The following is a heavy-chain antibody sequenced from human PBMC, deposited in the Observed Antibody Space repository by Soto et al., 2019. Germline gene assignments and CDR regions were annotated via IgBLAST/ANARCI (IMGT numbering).Heavy chain of an antibody. J-gene: IGHJ4*02. CDR2: MNSYSGKT. CDR1: GYTYTTFG. Sequence: QVQLVQSGAEVKKPGASVKVSCKASGYTYTTFGISWVRQAPGQGLEWLGWMNSYSGKTDYAQKFQGRVTMTTDPSTSTAYMDVRSLNSDDTAVYYCVRDRLTVIGTKCFDYWGQGTLVTVSS. CDR3: VRDRLTVIGTKCFDY. V-gene: IGHV1-18*01. D-gene: IGHD2-21*01.